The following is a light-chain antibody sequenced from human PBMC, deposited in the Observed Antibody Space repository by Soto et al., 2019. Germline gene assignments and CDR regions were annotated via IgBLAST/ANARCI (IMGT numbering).Light chain of an antibody. CDR3: MQALQTPIT. V-gene: IGKV2-28*01. CDR2: LGS. Sequence: EIVMTQSHSSLPVTPGNRAPTSSRLSQSLRLRIGTNYLDWYLQKPGQSPQVLIYLGSNRASGVPDRFSGSGSGTDFTLKISRVEAEDVGVYYCMQALQTPITFGQGTRLEIK. J-gene: IGKJ5*01. CDR1: QSLRLRIGTNY.